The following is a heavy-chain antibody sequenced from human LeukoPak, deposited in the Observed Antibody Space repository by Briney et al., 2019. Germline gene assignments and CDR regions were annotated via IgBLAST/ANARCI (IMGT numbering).Heavy chain of an antibody. CDR1: GFTFGSYG. V-gene: IGHV3-30*18. Sequence: QPGRSLRLSCVASGFTFGSYGMHWVRQAPGKGLEWVAIISYDGSNKYYADSVKGRFTISRDNSKNTLYLQMNSLRAEDTAVYYCANRVRGTYYFDSWGQGTLVTVSS. J-gene: IGHJ4*02. CDR3: ANRVRGTYYFDS. D-gene: IGHD2-15*01. CDR2: ISYDGSNK.